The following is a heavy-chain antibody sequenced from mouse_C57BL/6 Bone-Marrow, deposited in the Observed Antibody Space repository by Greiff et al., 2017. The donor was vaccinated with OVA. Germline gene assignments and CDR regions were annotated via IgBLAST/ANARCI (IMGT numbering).Heavy chain of an antibody. Sequence: EVKLEESGGGLVQPGGSLSLSCAASGFTFTDYYMSWVRQPPGKALEWVGFIRNKANGYTTEYSASVKGRFTIYRDNSQSNLYLQMKSLRAEDSATYYCARSLITTARFAYWGQGTLVTVSA. CDR2: IRNKANGYTT. V-gene: IGHV7-3*01. D-gene: IGHD1-1*01. CDR1: GFTFTDYY. J-gene: IGHJ3*01. CDR3: ARSLITTARFAY.